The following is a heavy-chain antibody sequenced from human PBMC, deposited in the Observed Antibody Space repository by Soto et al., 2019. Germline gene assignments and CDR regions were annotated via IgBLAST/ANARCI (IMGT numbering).Heavy chain of an antibody. Sequence: EVQLLESGGGLVQPGGSLRLSCAASGFTFSSYAMSWVRQAPGKGLEWVSAISGSGGSTYYADSVKGRFTISRDNSKNTLYLQMNSLRAEDTAVYYCAKAYQDSSGWYEIQAFDIWGQGTMVTVSS. D-gene: IGHD6-19*01. CDR3: AKAYQDSSGWYEIQAFDI. CDR1: GFTFSSYA. CDR2: ISGSGGST. J-gene: IGHJ3*02. V-gene: IGHV3-23*01.